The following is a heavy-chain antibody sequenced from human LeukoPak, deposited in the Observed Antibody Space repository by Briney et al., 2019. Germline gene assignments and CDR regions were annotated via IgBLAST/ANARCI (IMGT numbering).Heavy chain of an antibody. V-gene: IGHV3-23*01. CDR3: AKDTGNGDYVHAFEI. CDR1: GFTFSSHD. Sequence: GGSLRLSCAASGFTFSSHDMTWVRQAPGKGLEWVSTISSSGVATHYADSVEGRFIVSRDNSRSTLFLLVNSLRGEDTAVYFCAKDTGNGDYVHAFEIWGQGKMVTVSS. CDR2: ISSSGVAT. D-gene: IGHD4-17*01. J-gene: IGHJ3*02.